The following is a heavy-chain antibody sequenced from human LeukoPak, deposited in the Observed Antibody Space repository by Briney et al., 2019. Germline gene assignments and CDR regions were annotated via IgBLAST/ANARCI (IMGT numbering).Heavy chain of an antibody. Sequence: GGSLRLSCAASGFTFSSYEMNWVRQAPGKGLEWVSYISSSGSTINYADSVKGRFTISRDNAKNSLYLQMNSLRAEDTAVYYCARAGYYDSSGAFDYWGQGTLVTVSS. V-gene: IGHV3-48*03. J-gene: IGHJ4*02. CDR1: GFTFSSYE. D-gene: IGHD3-22*01. CDR2: ISSSGSTI. CDR3: ARAGYYDSSGAFDY.